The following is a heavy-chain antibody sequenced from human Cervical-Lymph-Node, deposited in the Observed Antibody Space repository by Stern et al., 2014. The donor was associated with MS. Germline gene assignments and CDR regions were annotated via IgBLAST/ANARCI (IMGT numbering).Heavy chain of an antibody. D-gene: IGHD6-19*01. V-gene: IGHV3-33*01. CDR2: IWYDGSNK. J-gene: IGHJ4*02. CDR3: ASACRSGSVVGFACFDY. CDR1: GFTFSSYG. Sequence: VQLVESGGGVVQPGRSLRLSCAASGFTFSSYGMHWVRQAPGKGLEWVAVIWYDGSNKYYADSVKGRFTISRDNSKNTLYLQMNSLRAEDTAVYYCASACRSGSVVGFACFDYWGQGTLVTVSS.